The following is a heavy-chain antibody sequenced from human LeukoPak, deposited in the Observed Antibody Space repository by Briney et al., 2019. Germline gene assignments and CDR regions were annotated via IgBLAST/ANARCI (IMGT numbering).Heavy chain of an antibody. D-gene: IGHD3-9*01. CDR2: ISGSGGST. CDR1: GFTFSSYW. J-gene: IGHJ5*02. Sequence: PGGSLRLSCAASGFTFSSYWMSWVRQAPGKGLEWVSAISGSGGSTYYADSVKGRFTISRDNSKNTPYLQMNSLRAEDTAVYYCAKGAHDILTGAVRRGTWFDPWGQGTLVTVSS. V-gene: IGHV3-23*01. CDR3: AKGAHDILTGAVRRGTWFDP.